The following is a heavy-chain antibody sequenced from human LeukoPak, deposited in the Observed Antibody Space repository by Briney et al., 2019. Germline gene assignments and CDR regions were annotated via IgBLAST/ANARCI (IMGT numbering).Heavy chain of an antibody. CDR3: ARVRSYGSGSSYFDY. J-gene: IGHJ4*02. CDR2: ISAYNGNT. D-gene: IGHD3-10*01. Sequence: ASVKVSCKASGYIFTTYYMHWVRQAPGQGLEWMGWISAYNGNTNYAQKLQGRVTMTTDTSTSTAYMELRSLRSDDTAVYYCARVRSYGSGSSYFDYWGQGTLVTVSS. V-gene: IGHV1-18*04. CDR1: GYIFTTYY.